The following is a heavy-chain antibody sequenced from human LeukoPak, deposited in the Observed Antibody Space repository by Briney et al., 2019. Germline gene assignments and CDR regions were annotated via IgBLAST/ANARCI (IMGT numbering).Heavy chain of an antibody. CDR3: ARGFSWFDP. Sequence: SQTLSLTCTIPGGSISSGSYYWSWIRQPVGKGLEWIGRIYTSGSTNYNPSLKSRVTISVDTSKNQFSLKLSSVTAADTAVYYCARGFSWFDPWGQGTLVTVSS. CDR2: IYTSGST. V-gene: IGHV4-61*02. J-gene: IGHJ5*02. CDR1: GGSISSGSYY.